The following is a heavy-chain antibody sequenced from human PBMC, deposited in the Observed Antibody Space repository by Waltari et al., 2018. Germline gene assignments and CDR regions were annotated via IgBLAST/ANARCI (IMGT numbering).Heavy chain of an antibody. J-gene: IGHJ6*03. D-gene: IGHD3-10*01. CDR3: AREGPFTMVRGVIRCMDV. CDR1: GYTFTGYY. Sequence: QVQLVQSGAEVKKPGASVKVSCKASGYTFTGYYMHWVRQAPGQGLEWMVRINPNSGGTNYAQKFQGRVTMTRDTSISTAYMELSRLRSDDTAVYYCAREGPFTMVRGVIRCMDVWGKGTTVTVSS. CDR2: INPNSGGT. V-gene: IGHV1-2*06.